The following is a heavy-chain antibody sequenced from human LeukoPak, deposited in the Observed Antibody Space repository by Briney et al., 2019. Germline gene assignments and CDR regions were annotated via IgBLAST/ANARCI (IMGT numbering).Heavy chain of an antibody. J-gene: IGHJ4*02. V-gene: IGHV4-59*08. D-gene: IGHD6-19*01. CDR2: IYHSGNT. CDR1: GGSISGYY. Sequence: PSETLSLTCTVSGGSISGYYWSWIRQPPGKGLEWIGYIYHSGNTNYNPSPRSRVTISVDTSRNQFSLNLSSVTAADTAVYYCARRGIPVAGLDYWGQGSLVAVSS. CDR3: ARRGIPVAGLDY.